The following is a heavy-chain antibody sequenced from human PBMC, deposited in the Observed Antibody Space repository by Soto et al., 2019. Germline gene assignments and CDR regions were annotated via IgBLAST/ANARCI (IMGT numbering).Heavy chain of an antibody. CDR1: GYTFTSYG. CDR2: ISAYNGNT. D-gene: IGHD2-15*01. CDR3: ARDKPRYCSGGSCYSIGFDP. J-gene: IGHJ5*02. V-gene: IGHV1-18*01. Sequence: ASVKVSCKASGYTFTSYGISWVRQAPGQGLEWMGWISAYNGNTNYAQKLQGRVTMTTDTSTSTAYMELRSLRSDDTAVYYCARDKPRYCSGGSCYSIGFDPWGQGTLVTV.